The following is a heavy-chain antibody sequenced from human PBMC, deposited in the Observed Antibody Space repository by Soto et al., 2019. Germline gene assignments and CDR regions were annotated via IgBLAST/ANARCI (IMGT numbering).Heavy chain of an antibody. CDR2: IRSKAYGGTT. J-gene: IGHJ4*02. V-gene: IGHV3-49*03. D-gene: IGHD3-22*01. Sequence: GGSLRLSCTASGFTFGDYAMSWFRQAPGKGLEWVGFIRSKAYGGTTEYAASVKGRFTISRDDSKSIAYLQMNSLKTEDTAVYYCTRELPSDYYYDSSGYYYQRDYFDYWGQGTLVTVSS. CDR3: TRELPSDYYYDSSGYYYQRDYFDY. CDR1: GFTFGDYA.